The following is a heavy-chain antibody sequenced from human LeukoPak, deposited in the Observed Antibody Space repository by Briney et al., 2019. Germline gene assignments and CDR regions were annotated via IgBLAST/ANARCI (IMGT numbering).Heavy chain of an antibody. CDR3: ARQMQSHGNFDS. J-gene: IGHJ4*02. CDR2: LGIAGDT. CDR1: GFTVSSYA. V-gene: IGHV3-13*01. Sequence: GGSLRLSCAASGFTVSSYAMHWVRQPIGKGLEWVSALGIAGDTFYPGSVKGRFTISRENARNCLYLQMNSLRAEDTAMYYCARQMQSHGNFDSWGQGTLVTVSS. D-gene: IGHD1-26*01.